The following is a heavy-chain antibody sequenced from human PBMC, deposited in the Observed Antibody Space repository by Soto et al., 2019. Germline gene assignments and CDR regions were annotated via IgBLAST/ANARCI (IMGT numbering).Heavy chain of an antibody. CDR3: ARALRYCSGGSCYFFPYYYYGMDV. CDR2: IYHSGST. Sequence: SETLSLTCAVSGGSISSSNWWSWVRQPPGKGLEWIGEIYHSGSTNYNPSLKSRVTISVDKSKNQFSLKLSPVTAADTAVYYCARALRYCSGGSCYFFPYYYYGMDVWGQGTTVTVSS. D-gene: IGHD2-15*01. CDR1: GGSISSSNW. V-gene: IGHV4-4*02. J-gene: IGHJ6*02.